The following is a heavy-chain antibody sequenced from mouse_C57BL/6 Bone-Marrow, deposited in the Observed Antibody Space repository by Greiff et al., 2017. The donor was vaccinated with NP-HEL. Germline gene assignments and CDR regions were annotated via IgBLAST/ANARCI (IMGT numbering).Heavy chain of an antibody. V-gene: IGHV14-4*01. Sequence: VQLKESGAELVRPGASVKLSCTASGFNIKDDYMHWVKQRPEQGLEWIGWLDPENGDTEYASKFQGKATITADTSSNTAYLQLSSLTSEDTAVYYCTRNWAWFAYWGQGTLVTVSA. CDR2: LDPENGDT. J-gene: IGHJ3*01. CDR3: TRNWAWFAY. D-gene: IGHD4-1*01. CDR1: GFNIKDDY.